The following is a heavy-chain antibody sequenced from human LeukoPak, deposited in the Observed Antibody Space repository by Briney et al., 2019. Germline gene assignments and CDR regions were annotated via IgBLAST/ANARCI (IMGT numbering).Heavy chain of an antibody. V-gene: IGHV3-21*04. CDR1: GFTFSSYS. D-gene: IGHD3-3*01. Sequence: GGSLRLSCAASGFTFSSYSMNWVRQAPGKGLEWVSSISSSSSYIYYADSVKGRFTISRDNSKNTLYLQMNSLRAEDTAVYYCAKVQSEVLRFLEWLRQDYYYGMDVWGQGTTVTVSS. CDR2: ISSSSSYI. CDR3: AKVQSEVLRFLEWLRQDYYYGMDV. J-gene: IGHJ6*02.